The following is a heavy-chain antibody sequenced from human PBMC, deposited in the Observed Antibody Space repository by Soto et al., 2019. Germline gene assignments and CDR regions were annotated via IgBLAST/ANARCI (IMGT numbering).Heavy chain of an antibody. Sequence: GGSLRLSCAASGFTFSSYSMNWVRQAPGKGLEWVSSISSSSSYIYYADSVKGRFTISRDNAKNSLYLQMNSLRAEDMAVYYCARGPEGSYYYDSSGYYYFDYWGQGTLVTVSS. CDR3: ARGPEGSYYYDSSGYYYFDY. CDR1: GFTFSSYS. J-gene: IGHJ4*02. V-gene: IGHV3-21*01. D-gene: IGHD3-22*01. CDR2: ISSSSSYI.